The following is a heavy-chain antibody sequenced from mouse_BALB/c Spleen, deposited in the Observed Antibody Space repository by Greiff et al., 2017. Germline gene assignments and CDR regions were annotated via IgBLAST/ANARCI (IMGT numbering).Heavy chain of an antibody. CDR3: ARGYYGSSPEDY. CDR1: GYSFTGYY. V-gene: IGHV1S34*01. J-gene: IGHJ4*01. Sequence: LVKTGASVKISCKASGYSFTGYYMHWVKQSHGKSLEWIGYISCYNGATSYNQKFKGKATFTVDTSSSTAYMQFNSLTSEDSAVYYCARGYYGSSPEDYWGQGTSVTVSS. D-gene: IGHD1-1*01. CDR2: ISCYNGAT.